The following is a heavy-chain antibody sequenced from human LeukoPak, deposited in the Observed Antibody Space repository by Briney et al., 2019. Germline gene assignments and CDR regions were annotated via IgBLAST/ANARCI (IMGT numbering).Heavy chain of an antibody. V-gene: IGHV3-7*03. D-gene: IGHD6-6*01. CDR3: AKRGSSSGGYYYYYGMDV. CDR2: IKKAGSEK. CDR1: GFTFSNFW. Sequence: GGSLRLSCAASGFTFSNFWMNWVRQAPGKGVEWVATIKKAGSEKYYVDFVKGRFTISRDNAKNSLYLQMNSLRAEDTAVYYCAKRGSSSGGYYYYYGMDVWGQGTTVTVSS. J-gene: IGHJ6*02.